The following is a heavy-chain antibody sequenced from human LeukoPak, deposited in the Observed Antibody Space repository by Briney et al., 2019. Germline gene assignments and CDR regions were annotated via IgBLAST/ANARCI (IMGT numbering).Heavy chain of an antibody. CDR3: ARGGGSGRGNWFDP. D-gene: IGHD3-10*01. CDR2: VYYSGST. J-gene: IGHJ5*02. V-gene: IGHV4-59*01. CDR1: GGSISPYY. Sequence: KPSETLSLTCTVSGGSISPYYWSWIRKPPGKGLEWIGYVYYSGSTNYSPSLKSRVTISVDTSKSQFSLKLTSVTAADTDVYYCARGGGSGRGNWFDPWGQGSLVIVSS.